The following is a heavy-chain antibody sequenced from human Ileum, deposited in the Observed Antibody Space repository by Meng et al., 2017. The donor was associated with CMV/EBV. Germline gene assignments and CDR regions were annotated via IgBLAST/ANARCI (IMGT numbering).Heavy chain of an antibody. V-gene: IGHV1-2*02. D-gene: IGHD6-13*01. CDR1: GYTFIGYY. J-gene: IGHJ4*02. CDR2: INSNSGGT. Sequence: QGQLVQSGAEVKEPGASVKVSCKTSGYTFIGYYIHWVRQAPGQGLEWMGRINSNSGGTDYAQKFQGRVTMTRDTSISTAYMELSRLTSDDTAVYYCARVASCLSSSCSFDYWGQGTLVTVSS. CDR3: ARVASCLSSSCSFDY.